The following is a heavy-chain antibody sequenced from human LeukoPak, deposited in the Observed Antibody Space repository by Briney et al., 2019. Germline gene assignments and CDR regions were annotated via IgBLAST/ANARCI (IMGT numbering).Heavy chain of an antibody. CDR2: FDPEDGET. Sequence: ASVKVSCKVPGYTLTELSMHWVRQAPGKGLEWMGGFDPEDGETIYAQKFQGRVTMTEDTSTDTAYMELSSLRAEDTAVYYCTKGRYGDFDYWGQGTLVTVSS. V-gene: IGHV1-24*01. CDR3: TKGRYGDFDY. CDR1: GYTLTELS. J-gene: IGHJ4*02. D-gene: IGHD4-17*01.